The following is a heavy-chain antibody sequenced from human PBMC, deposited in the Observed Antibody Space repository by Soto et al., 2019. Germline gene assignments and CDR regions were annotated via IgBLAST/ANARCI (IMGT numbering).Heavy chain of an antibody. CDR1: GFTFSSYG. V-gene: IGHV3-33*01. D-gene: IGHD6-13*01. CDR2: IWYDGSNK. CDR3: ARSHVTGQQLVLAEVPAHQGPNTHYYYYYGMDV. Sequence: GGSLRLSCAASGFTFSSYGMHWVRQAPGKGLEWVAVIWYDGSNKYYADSVKGRFTISRDNSKNTLYLQMNSLRAEDTAVYYCARSHVTGQQLVLAEVPAHQGPNTHYYYYYGMDVWGQGTTVTVSS. J-gene: IGHJ6*02.